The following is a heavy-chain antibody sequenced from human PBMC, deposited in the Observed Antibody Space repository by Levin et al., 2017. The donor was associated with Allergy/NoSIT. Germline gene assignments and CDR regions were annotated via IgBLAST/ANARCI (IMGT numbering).Heavy chain of an antibody. D-gene: IGHD1-14*01. CDR2: ITSDGDDT. Sequence: GGSLRLSCSAPGFRFSVYALFWVRQAPGKELESISGITSDGDDTFYSDSLPFRFSISRDNSRGTLSLQMNSLRIDDTAVYYCFTGDYWGQGTLVTVSS. J-gene: IGHJ4*02. V-gene: IGHV3-64D*08. CDR3: FTGDY. CDR1: GFRFSVYA.